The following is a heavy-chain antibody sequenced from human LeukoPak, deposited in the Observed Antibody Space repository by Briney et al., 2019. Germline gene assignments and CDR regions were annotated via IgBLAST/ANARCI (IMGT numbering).Heavy chain of an antibody. CDR1: GFTFSSFA. CDR2: ISDIGNT. Sequence: GGSLRLSCAASGFTFSSFAMGWVRQAPGKGLEWVSAISDIGNTYYADSVKGRFTISRDNSKNTLFLQMDSLRAEDTAVYYCSTGRVAARPGYWGQGTLVTVSS. J-gene: IGHJ4*02. V-gene: IGHV3-23*01. CDR3: STGRVAARPGY. D-gene: IGHD6-6*01.